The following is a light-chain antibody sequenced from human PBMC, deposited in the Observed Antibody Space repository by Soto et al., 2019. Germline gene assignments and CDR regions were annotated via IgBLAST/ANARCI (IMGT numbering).Light chain of an antibody. CDR3: QQYYSIPHT. J-gene: IGKJ2*01. CDR1: QSVLYSSNKKKY. Sequence: DIVMTQSPDSLTVSLGERATIDCKFSQSVLYSSNKKKYLAWYQQKPGQPPKLLIYWASTRESGVPDRFSGSACGTDFTLTISGLQAEDGAVYYCQQYYSIPHTFGQGTKLQIK. CDR2: WAS. V-gene: IGKV4-1*01.